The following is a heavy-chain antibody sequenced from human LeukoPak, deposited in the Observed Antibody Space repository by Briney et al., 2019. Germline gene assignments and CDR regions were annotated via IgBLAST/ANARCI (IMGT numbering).Heavy chain of an antibody. V-gene: IGHV4-4*07. CDR3: ARGVVVVAATEPYYYYYGMDV. D-gene: IGHD2-15*01. J-gene: IGHJ6*02. Sequence: PSETLSLTCTVSGGSISSYYWSWIRQPAGKGLEWIGRIYTSGSTNYNPSLKSRVTMSVDTSKNQFSLKLSSVTAADTAVYYCARGVVVVAATEPYYYYYGMDVWGQGTTVTVSS. CDR2: IYTSGST. CDR1: GGSISSYY.